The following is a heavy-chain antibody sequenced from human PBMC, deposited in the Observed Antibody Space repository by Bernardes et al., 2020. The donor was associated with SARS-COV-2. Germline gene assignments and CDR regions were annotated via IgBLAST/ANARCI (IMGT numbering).Heavy chain of an antibody. Sequence: GGSLRLSCAASGFTFSDSPIYWVRQPSGKGLEWVGQIKSKINNYATTYVASVQGRFTISRDDSKNTAYLQMNSLEIEDTAVYYCSGYSSGIYHSGLGLWGRGTTVVVSS. CDR1: GFTFSDSP. J-gene: IGHJ6*02. CDR2: IKSKINNYAT. D-gene: IGHD6-19*01. V-gene: IGHV3-73*01. CDR3: SGYSSGIYHSGLGL.